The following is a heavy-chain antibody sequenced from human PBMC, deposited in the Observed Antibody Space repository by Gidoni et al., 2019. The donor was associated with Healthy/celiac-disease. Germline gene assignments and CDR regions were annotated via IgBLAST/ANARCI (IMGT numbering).Heavy chain of an antibody. J-gene: IGHJ4*02. V-gene: IGHV3-48*02. Sequence: EVQLVESGGGLVQPGGSLRLSCAASGFTFSSDSMNWVCQAPGKGLEWVSYISSRSSTIYYADSVKGRFTISRDNAKNSLYLQMNSLRDEDTAVYYCARDKWRSGGYSYGYGPVDYWGQGTLVTVSS. CDR3: ARDKWRSGGYSYGYGPVDY. CDR1: GFTFSSDS. CDR2: ISSRSSTI. D-gene: IGHD5-18*01.